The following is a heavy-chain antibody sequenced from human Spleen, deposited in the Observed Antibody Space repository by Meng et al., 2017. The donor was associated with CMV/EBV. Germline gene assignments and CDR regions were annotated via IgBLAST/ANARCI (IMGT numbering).Heavy chain of an antibody. Sequence: SGYTFTGNYMHWVRQAPGQGLEWMGWINPNSGGTNYAQKFQGRVTMTRDTSISTAYMELSRLRSDDTAVYYCARAPGSYSNYYGMDVWGQGTTVTVSS. D-gene: IGHD1-26*01. J-gene: IGHJ6*02. CDR3: ARAPGSYSNYYGMDV. CDR2: INPNSGGT. V-gene: IGHV1-2*02. CDR1: GYTFTGNY.